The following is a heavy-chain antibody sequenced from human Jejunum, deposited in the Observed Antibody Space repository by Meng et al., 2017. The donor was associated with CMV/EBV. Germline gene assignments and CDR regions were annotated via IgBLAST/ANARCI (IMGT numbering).Heavy chain of an antibody. CDR2: INPSSGAT. CDR1: YNFTDHF. Sequence: YNFTDHFIHWVRQVPGRGLEWMGWINPSSGATGYAQKFQGRVSMTRDTSISTAYMELRTLTSDDTAVYYCARPMDKSSWKEWFDPWGQGTQVTVSS. V-gene: IGHV1-2*02. J-gene: IGHJ5*02. CDR3: ARPMDKSSWKEWFDP. D-gene: IGHD1-1*01.